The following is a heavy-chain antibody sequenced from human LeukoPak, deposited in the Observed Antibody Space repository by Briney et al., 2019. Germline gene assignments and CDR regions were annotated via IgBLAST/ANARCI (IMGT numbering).Heavy chain of an antibody. CDR3: ARLARASFAVVTNAPGAFDV. Sequence: SETLSLTCTVSNGSMTNYYWSWIRQSAGKGLEWIGRIYSSGSTNYNPSLESRVTMSLDTSKQQFSLKLISVTAADTAVYYCARLARASFAVVTNAPGAFDVWGQGTVVTVSS. CDR2: IYSSGST. CDR1: NGSMTNYY. D-gene: IGHD3-16*02. J-gene: IGHJ3*01. V-gene: IGHV4-4*07.